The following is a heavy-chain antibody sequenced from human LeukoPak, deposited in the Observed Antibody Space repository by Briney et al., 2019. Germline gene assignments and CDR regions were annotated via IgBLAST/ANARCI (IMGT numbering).Heavy chain of an antibody. V-gene: IGHV3-48*01. J-gene: IGHJ4*02. CDR1: GFTFSSYS. CDR3: ARDNYYGSARIDY. D-gene: IGHD3-10*01. CDR2: ISSSSSTI. Sequence: PGGSLRLSCAASGFTFSSYSMNWVRQAPGKGLEWVSYISSSSSTIYYADSVKGRFTISRDNAKNSLYLQMNSLRAEDTAVYYCARDNYYGSARIDYWGQGTLVTVSS.